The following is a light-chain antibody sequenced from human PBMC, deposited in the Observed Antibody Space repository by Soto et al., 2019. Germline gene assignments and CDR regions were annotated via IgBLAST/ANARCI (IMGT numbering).Light chain of an antibody. CDR1: QSVSSN. Sequence: VLTQSPATLSLSPGERATLSCRASQSVSSNLAWYQQKPGQAPRLLIYGASSRATGIPDRFSGSGSGTDFTLTISRLEPEDFAVYYCQQHGGSPITFGQGTRLEIK. CDR2: GAS. V-gene: IGKV3-20*01. CDR3: QQHGGSPIT. J-gene: IGKJ5*01.